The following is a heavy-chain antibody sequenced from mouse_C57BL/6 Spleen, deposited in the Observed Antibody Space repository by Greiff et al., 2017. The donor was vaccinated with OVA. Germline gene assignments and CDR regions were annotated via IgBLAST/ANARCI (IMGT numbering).Heavy chain of an antibody. Sequence: VQLQQSGAELVKPGASVKISCKASGYAFSSYWMNWVKQRPGKGLEWIGQIYPGDGATNYNGKFKGKATLTADKSSSTAYMQHSNLTSEDSAVYVGARDDGSSPYYFDYWGQGTTLTVSS. CDR1: GYAFSSYW. J-gene: IGHJ2*01. CDR2: IYPGDGAT. CDR3: ARDDGSSPYYFDY. V-gene: IGHV1-80*01. D-gene: IGHD1-1*01.